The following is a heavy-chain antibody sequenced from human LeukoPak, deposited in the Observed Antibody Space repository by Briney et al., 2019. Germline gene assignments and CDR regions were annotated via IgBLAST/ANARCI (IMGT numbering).Heavy chain of an antibody. CDR1: GYTFTNYY. J-gene: IGHJ3*02. CDR3: ARRLDIVVSIAFDI. CDR2: INPNGGGT. V-gene: IGHV1-46*01. D-gene: IGHD5-12*01. Sequence: ASVKVSCKASGYTFTNYYMHWVRQAPGQGLEWMGIINPNGGGTNYAQKFQGRVTMTTDTSTRTAYMELRSLRSDDTAVYYCARRLDIVVSIAFDIWGQGTMVTVSS.